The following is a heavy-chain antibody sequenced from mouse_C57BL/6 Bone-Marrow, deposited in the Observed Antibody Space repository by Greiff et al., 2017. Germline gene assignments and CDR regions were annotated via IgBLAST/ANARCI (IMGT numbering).Heavy chain of an antibody. CDR1: GYTFTSYW. D-gene: IGHD1-1*01. Sequence: VQLQQPGAELVRPGSSVKLSCKASGYTFTSYWMQWVKQRPIQGLEWIGNIDPTDSETHYNQKFKDKATLTVDKSSSTAYMQLSSLTSEDSAVYYCARLLVYAMDDWGKGTSVTVSS. CDR2: IDPTDSET. J-gene: IGHJ4*01. CDR3: ARLLVYAMDD. V-gene: IGHV1-52*01.